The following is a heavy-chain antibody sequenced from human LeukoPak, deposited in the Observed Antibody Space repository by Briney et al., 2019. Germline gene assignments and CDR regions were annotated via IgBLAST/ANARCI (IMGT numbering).Heavy chain of an antibody. V-gene: IGHV5-51*01. CDR1: GYIFTSYW. CDR3: LLNTPTSVS. Sequence: GESLKISCTGSGYIFTSYWIGWVRQMPGKGLEWMGIIYPGDSNVRYSPSFQGQVTISADKSINTAYLQWSSLKASDTAMYYCLLNTPTSVSWGQGTLVTVSS. CDR2: IYPGDSNV. D-gene: IGHD5-18*01. J-gene: IGHJ5*02.